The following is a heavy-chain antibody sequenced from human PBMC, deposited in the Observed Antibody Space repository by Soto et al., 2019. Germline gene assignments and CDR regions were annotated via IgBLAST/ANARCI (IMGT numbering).Heavy chain of an antibody. D-gene: IGHD3-3*01. Sequence: SETLSLTCTVSGGSISSSSYYWGWIRQPPGKGLEWIGGIYYSGSTYYNPSLKSRVTISVDTSKNQFSLKLSSVTAADTAVYYCARREDYDFWSGYYFWGQGTLVTSPQ. CDR1: GGSISSSSYY. J-gene: IGHJ4*02. CDR3: ARREDYDFWSGYYF. CDR2: IYYSGST. V-gene: IGHV4-39*01.